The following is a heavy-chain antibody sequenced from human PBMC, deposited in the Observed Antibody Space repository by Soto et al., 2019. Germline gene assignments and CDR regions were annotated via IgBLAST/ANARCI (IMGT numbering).Heavy chain of an antibody. CDR2: IHYTGST. D-gene: IGHD5-18*01. CDR1: GVSIKSGGYY. J-gene: IGHJ4*02. Sequence: QVQLQESGPGLVKPSLTLSLTCSVSGVSIKSGGYYWTWIRQRPGKGLEWIAYIHYTGSTNYNPSLTSRLTVSLDTSKNLFSLNLKSVTAAETAVYFCARGLDGGYIYAYGNWGQGTLVTVSS. CDR3: ARGLDGGYIYAYGN. V-gene: IGHV4-31*03.